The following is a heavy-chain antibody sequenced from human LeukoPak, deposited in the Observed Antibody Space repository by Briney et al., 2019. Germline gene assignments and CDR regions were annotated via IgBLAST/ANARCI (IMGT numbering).Heavy chain of an antibody. CDR3: AKRRAPYGSGSYLIGGDYMDV. D-gene: IGHD3-10*01. V-gene: IGHV3-23*01. CDR1: GFTFSSYG. CDR2: ISGSGGST. J-gene: IGHJ6*03. Sequence: PGGSLRLSCAASGFTFSSYGMSWVRQAPGKGLEWVSAISGSGGSTYYADSVKGRFTISRDNSKNTLYLQMNSLRAEDTAVYYCAKRRAPYGSGSYLIGGDYMDVWGKGTTVTVSS.